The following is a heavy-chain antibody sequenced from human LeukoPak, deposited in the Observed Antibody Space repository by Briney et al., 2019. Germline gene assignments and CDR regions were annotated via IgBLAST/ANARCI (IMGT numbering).Heavy chain of an antibody. V-gene: IGHV3-21*06. D-gene: IGHD3-3*01. J-gene: IGHJ4*02. CDR2: ISGSNTYI. CDR1: GFSFNSYG. Sequence: GGSLRLSCAVSGFSFNSYGMNWVRQAPGKGLEWVSSISGSNTYIYYADSVKGRFTISTDNARNSLYLQMNSLRAEDTAVYYCARVRAGGFWSENDYWGRGTLVTVSS. CDR3: ARVRAGGFWSENDY.